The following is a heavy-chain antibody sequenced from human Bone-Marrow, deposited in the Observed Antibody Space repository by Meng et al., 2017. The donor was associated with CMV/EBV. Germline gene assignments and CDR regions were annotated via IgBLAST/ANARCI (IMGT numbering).Heavy chain of an antibody. CDR3: VRDQWLQFDFDY. CDR1: GFTFDDYA. Sequence: SLKISCAASGFTFDDYAMHWVRQATGKGLEWVSGISWNSGSIGYVDSVKGRFTISRDNAKNSLYLQMNSLRAEDTAVYYCVRDQWLQFDFDYWGQGTLVTVSS. CDR2: ISWNSGSI. D-gene: IGHD5-24*01. J-gene: IGHJ4*02. V-gene: IGHV3-9*01.